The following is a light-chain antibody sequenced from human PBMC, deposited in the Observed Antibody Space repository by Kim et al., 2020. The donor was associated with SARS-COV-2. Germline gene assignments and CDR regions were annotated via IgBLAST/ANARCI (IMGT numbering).Light chain of an antibody. Sequence: FPGERATLSCRASQSIRNRHLAWYQQRPGQPLRLLIYAASSRATGIPDRFVGSGSGTDFTLTITRLQADDFAVYHCQQYGSLPLTFGGGTKLEI. V-gene: IGKV3-20*01. J-gene: IGKJ4*01. CDR2: AAS. CDR3: QQYGSLPLT. CDR1: QSIRNRH.